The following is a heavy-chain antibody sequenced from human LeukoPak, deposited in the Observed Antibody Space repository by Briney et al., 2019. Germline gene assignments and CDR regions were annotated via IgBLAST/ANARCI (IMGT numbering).Heavy chain of an antibody. CDR3: ARIASRDYFDY. J-gene: IGHJ4*02. CDR1: GFTFSSYW. V-gene: IGHV3-74*01. D-gene: IGHD2-2*01. CDR2: INSDGSST. Sequence: PGESLRLSCAASGFTFSSYWMHWVRQAPGKGLVWVSRINSDGSSTTYADSVKGRFTISRDNAKNTLYLQMNSLRADDTAAYYCARIASRDYFDYWGQGTLVTVSS.